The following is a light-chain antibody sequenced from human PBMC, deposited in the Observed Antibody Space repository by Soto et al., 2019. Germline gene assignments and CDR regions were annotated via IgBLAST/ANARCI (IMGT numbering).Light chain of an antibody. CDR3: QQYMSSVT. Sequence: EIVLTQSPGSLSLSPGERATLSCRASQSVDSTFFAWYQKKPGQAPRLLIYGASKRATGVPDRFSGSGSGTDFTLTISRLEPEAFTVYSCQQYMSSVTFGQGTKVEI. CDR2: GAS. J-gene: IGKJ1*01. CDR1: QSVDSTF. V-gene: IGKV3-20*01.